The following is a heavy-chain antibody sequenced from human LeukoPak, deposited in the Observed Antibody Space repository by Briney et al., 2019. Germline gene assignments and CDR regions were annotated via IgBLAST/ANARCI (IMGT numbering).Heavy chain of an antibody. CDR3: ARVDLLTGYYFFDY. D-gene: IGHD3-9*01. J-gene: IGHJ4*02. CDR2: IRGDNGNT. V-gene: IGHV1-18*01. CDR1: GGTFRTSG. Sequence: ASVKVSCKASGGTFRTSGVNWVRQAPGQRLEWMGWIRGDNGNTNYAQKFQGRVTMTTDTSTSTVYMELKSLGSDETAVYYCARVDLLTGYYFFDYWGQGTLVTVSS.